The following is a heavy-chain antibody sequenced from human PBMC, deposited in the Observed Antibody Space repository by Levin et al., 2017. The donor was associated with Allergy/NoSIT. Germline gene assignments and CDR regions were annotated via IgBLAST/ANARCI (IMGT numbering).Heavy chain of an antibody. V-gene: IGHV4-31*03. CDR2: IYYSGST. CDR1: GGSISSGGYY. J-gene: IGHJ5*02. CDR3: ARGIAAAGTLRGWFDP. Sequence: SETLSLTCTVSGGSISSGGYYWSWIRQHPGKGLEWIGYIYYSGSTYYNPSLKSRVTISVDTSKNQFSLKLSSVTAADTAVYYCARGIAAAGTLRGWFDPWGQGTLVTVSS. D-gene: IGHD6-13*01.